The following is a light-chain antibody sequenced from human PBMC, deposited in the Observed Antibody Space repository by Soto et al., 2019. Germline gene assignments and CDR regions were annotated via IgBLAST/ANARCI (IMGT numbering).Light chain of an antibody. CDR3: QHCDYLPI. CDR2: DAS. V-gene: IGKV1-33*01. Sequence: DIQMTQSPSSLSASVGDRVTITCQASQDITSYLNWYQHKPGKAPKLLIYDASILEAGVPPRFSGSGSGPDFTLTISSLQPEDVATYYCQHCDYLPIFGPGTTVDFK. J-gene: IGKJ3*01. CDR1: QDITSY.